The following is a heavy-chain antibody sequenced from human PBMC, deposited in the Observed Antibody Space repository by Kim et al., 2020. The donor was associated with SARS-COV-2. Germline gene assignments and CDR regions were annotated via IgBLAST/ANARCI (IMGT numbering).Heavy chain of an antibody. V-gene: IGHV3-33*01. D-gene: IGHD6-13*01. CDR1: GFTFSSYG. CDR3: ARGRIAAAGRGGLIDY. CDR2: IWYDGSNK. J-gene: IGHJ4*02. Sequence: LSLTCAASGFTFSSYGMHWVRQAPGKGLEWVAVIWYDGSNKYYADSVKGRFTISRDNSKNTLYLQMNSLRAEDTAVYYCARGRIAAAGRGGLIDYWGQGTLVTVSS.